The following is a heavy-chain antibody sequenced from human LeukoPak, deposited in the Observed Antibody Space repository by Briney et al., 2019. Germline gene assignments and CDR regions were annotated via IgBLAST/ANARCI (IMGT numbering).Heavy chain of an antibody. V-gene: IGHV5-51*01. Sequence: GESLKISCQGSGSSFSSYWIAWVRQLPGKGLEWMGIIYPGDSDIRYSPSFQGQVTISADTSISTAYLQWSSLKASDTAMYYCARHLIGYSTSWYDYWGQGTLVIVSS. CDR1: GSSFSSYW. D-gene: IGHD6-13*01. CDR2: IYPGDSDI. J-gene: IGHJ4*02. CDR3: ARHLIGYSTSWYDY.